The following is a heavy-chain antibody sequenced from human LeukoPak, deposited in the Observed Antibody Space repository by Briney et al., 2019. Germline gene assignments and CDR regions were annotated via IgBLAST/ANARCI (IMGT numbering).Heavy chain of an antibody. CDR3: SRDRADGSMNAFDV. J-gene: IGHJ3*01. CDR2: INPNGGAT. D-gene: IGHD1-1*01. CDR1: GYTFTGHY. V-gene: IGHV1-2*02. Sequence: ASVKVSCKASGYTFTGHYIHWMRQAPGQGLEWMGWINPNGGATRFAQKFQGRVTMTRDTSITTAYMDLTSLRSDDTAVYYCSRDRADGSMNAFDVWGQGTLDTVSS.